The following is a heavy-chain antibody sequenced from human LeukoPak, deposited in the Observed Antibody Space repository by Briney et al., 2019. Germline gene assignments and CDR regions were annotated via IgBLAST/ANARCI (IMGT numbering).Heavy chain of an antibody. D-gene: IGHD5-12*01. V-gene: IGHV3-49*03. J-gene: IGHJ4*02. CDR2: IRSKAYGGTP. CDR3: SRSGGGYDYVDY. CDR1: GFTFGDYA. Sequence: GGSLRLSCTASGFTFGDYAMNWIRQAPGKGLEWVGFIRSKAYGGTPEYAASVKGRFSISRDDSKSIAYLQMNSLKTEDTAVYYCSRSGGGYDYVDYWGQGTLVTVP.